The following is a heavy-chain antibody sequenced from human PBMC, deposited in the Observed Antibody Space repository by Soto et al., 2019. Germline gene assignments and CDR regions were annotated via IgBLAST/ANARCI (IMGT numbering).Heavy chain of an antibody. J-gene: IGHJ5*02. Sequence: SETLSLTCTVSGGSVSSGSYYWSWIRQPPGKGLEWIGYIYYSGSTNYNPSLKSRVTISVDTSKNQFSLELSSVTAADTAVYYCARDAPYYYDSSGYYQYNWFDPWGQGTLVTVSS. CDR3: ARDAPYYYDSSGYYQYNWFDP. V-gene: IGHV4-61*01. CDR1: GGSVSSGSYY. CDR2: IYYSGST. D-gene: IGHD3-22*01.